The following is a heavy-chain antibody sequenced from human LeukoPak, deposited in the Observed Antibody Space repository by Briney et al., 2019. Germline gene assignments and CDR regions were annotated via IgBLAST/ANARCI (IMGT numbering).Heavy chain of an antibody. CDR1: GGTFSSYA. Sequence: SVKASCKASGGTFSSYAISWMRQAPGQGLEWMGGIIPIFGRANYAQKFQGRVTITTDESTSTAYMELSSLRSEDTAVYYCARDAENVLRFLEWNYYYYYMDVWGKGTTVTVSS. CDR3: ARDAENVLRFLEWNYYYYYMDV. V-gene: IGHV1-69*05. CDR2: IIPIFGRA. J-gene: IGHJ6*03. D-gene: IGHD3-3*01.